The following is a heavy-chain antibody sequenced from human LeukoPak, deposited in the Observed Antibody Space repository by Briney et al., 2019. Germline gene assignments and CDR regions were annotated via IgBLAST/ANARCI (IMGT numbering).Heavy chain of an antibody. J-gene: IGHJ4*02. CDR3: ATQTRSGYYYFDS. CDR1: GGSISSYY. CDR2: IYYSGTT. Sequence: PSETLSLTCTVSGGSISSYYWSWIRQPPGKGLEWIGSIYYSGTTYYNPSLKSRVTISVDTSKNQFSLRLSSVTAADTAIYYCATQTRSGYYYFDSWGQGTLVTVSS. D-gene: IGHD3-22*01. V-gene: IGHV4-59*05.